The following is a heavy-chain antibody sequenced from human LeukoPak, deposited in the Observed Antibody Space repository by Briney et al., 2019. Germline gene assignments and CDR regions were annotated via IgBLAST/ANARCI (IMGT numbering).Heavy chain of an antibody. D-gene: IGHD2-15*01. CDR3: AKEKLYCSGGSCYSGYYFDY. V-gene: IGHV3-23*01. J-gene: IGHJ4*02. CDR1: GFTFSSYA. CDR2: ISGSGGST. Sequence: GSLRLSCAASGFTFSSYAMSWVRQAPGKGLEWVSAISGSGGSTYYADSVKGRFTISRDNSKNTLYLQMNSLRAEDTAVYYCAKEKLYCSGGSCYSGYYFDYWGQGTLVTVSS.